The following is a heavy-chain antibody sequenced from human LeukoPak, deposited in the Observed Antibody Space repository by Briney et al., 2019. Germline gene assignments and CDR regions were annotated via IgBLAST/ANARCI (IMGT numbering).Heavy chain of an antibody. V-gene: IGHV3-7*01. CDR1: GFNFSSYW. Sequence: GGSLTLSCAASGFNFSSYWMSWVRQAPGKGLEWVANIKQDGSEKYYVDSVKGRFTISRDNAKNSLYLQMNSLRAEDTAVYYCASGRWDFDYWGQGTLVTVSS. J-gene: IGHJ4*02. CDR2: IKQDGSEK. CDR3: ASGRWDFDY. D-gene: IGHD4-23*01.